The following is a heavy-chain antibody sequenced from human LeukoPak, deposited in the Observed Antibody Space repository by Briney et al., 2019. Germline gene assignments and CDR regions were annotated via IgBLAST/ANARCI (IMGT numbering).Heavy chain of an antibody. J-gene: IGHJ6*03. CDR1: GYVFTGYY. CDR3: ARGGLSAWSDHHYYYFDV. CDR2: LNPSSGDP. D-gene: IGHD1-1*01. Sequence: GASVKVSCKASGYVFTGYYIHWLRQAPGQGFDWMGWLNPSSGDPNYAREFQARVTMTRDPSITTAYMELSSLISDDTAVYYCARGGLSAWSDHHYYYFDVWGKGTTVTVSS. V-gene: IGHV1-2*02.